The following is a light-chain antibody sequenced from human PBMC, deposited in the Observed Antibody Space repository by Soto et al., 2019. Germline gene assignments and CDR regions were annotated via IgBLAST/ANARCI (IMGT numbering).Light chain of an antibody. V-gene: IGKV1-39*01. CDR3: QQSYSTWIT. Sequence: DIQMTQSPSSLSASVGDRVTITCRASQSISSYLNWYQKKPGKALKLLIYAASSLQSGVPSRFSGSGYGTDFTLTISSLQPEDFATYYCQQSYSTWITFGQGTRLEIK. CDR2: AAS. J-gene: IGKJ5*01. CDR1: QSISSY.